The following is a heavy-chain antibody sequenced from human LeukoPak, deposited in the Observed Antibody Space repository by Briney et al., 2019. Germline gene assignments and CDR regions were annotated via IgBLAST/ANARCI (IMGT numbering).Heavy chain of an antibody. V-gene: IGHV3-23*01. Sequence: GGSLRLSCVVSGISLSNYAMSWVRQAPGKGLEWVSYISERGGTTTYADSVKGRFTISRDNSLNTLNLQMSSLRAEDTAVYYCARTIAQYSSSWLYFYYGLDVWGQGTTVTVSS. CDR2: ISERGGTT. D-gene: IGHD6-13*01. CDR3: ARTIAQYSSSWLYFYYGLDV. CDR1: GISLSNYA. J-gene: IGHJ6*02.